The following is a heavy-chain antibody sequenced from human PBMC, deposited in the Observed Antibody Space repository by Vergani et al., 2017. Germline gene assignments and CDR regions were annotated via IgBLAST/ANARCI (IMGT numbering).Heavy chain of an antibody. V-gene: IGHV3-30*18. Sequence: VRLVDSGGGLVQPGGSLRLSCAASGFTFSSYGMHWVRQAPGKGLEWVAVISYDGSNKYYADSVKGRFTISRDNSKNTLYLQMNSLRAEDTAVYYCAKDRSLPRYVQYYYYMGVWGKGTTVTVSS. CDR2: ISYDGSNK. CDR3: AKDRSLPRYVQYYYYMGV. D-gene: IGHD1-14*01. CDR1: GFTFSSYG. J-gene: IGHJ6*03.